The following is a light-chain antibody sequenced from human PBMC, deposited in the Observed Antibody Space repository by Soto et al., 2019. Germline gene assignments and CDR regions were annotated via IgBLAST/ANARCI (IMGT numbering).Light chain of an antibody. CDR1: RLVGQNY. J-gene: IGKJ1*01. V-gene: IGKV3-20*01. CDR3: QQSGISPWT. CDR2: ATS. Sequence: DNVLTQSPDTLSVAPGDSATLSCRASRLVGQNYLAWYQQKPGQAPRLLIYATSTRATGIPDRFSGSVSGPDFTLTISRLETDYFAVYYCQQSGISPWTFGQVTKWEIK.